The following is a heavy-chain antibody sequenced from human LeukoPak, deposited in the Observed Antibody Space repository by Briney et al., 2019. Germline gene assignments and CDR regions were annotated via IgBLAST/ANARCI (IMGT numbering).Heavy chain of an antibody. CDR3: ARGAGNGLRFLEWLLAPHFDY. CDR2: INHSGST. V-gene: IGHV4-34*01. J-gene: IGHJ4*02. CDR1: GGSFSGYY. D-gene: IGHD3-3*01. Sequence: ASETLSLTCAVYGGSFSGYYWSWIRQPPGKGLEWIGEINHSGSTNYNPSLKSRVTISVGTSKNQFSLKLSSVTAADTAVYYCARGAGNGLRFLEWLLAPHFDYWGQGTLVTVSS.